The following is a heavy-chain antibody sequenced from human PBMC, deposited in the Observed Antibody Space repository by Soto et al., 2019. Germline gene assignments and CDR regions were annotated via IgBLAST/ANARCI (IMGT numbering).Heavy chain of an antibody. CDR2: ISSSGGTT. D-gene: IGHD4-17*01. CDR3: ARETTVTQRRLNYYYYMDV. J-gene: IGHJ6*03. V-gene: IGHV3-21*01. CDR1: GFTFSSYS. Sequence: PGGSLRLSCAASGFTFSSYSMNWVRQAPGKGLEWVLAISSSGGTTYYADSVKGRFSISRDNSKNTVYLQMNSLRSEDTAVYYCARETTVTQRRLNYYYYMDVWGKGTTVTVS.